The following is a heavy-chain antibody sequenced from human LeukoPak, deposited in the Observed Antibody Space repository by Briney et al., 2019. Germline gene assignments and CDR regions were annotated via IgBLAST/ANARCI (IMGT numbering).Heavy chain of an antibody. CDR3: ASPTRRDGYNLDY. V-gene: IGHV3-30-3*01. CDR1: GFTFSNAW. Sequence: PGGSLRLSCAASGFTFSNAWVTWVRQAPGKGLEWVAVISYDGSNKYYADSVKGRFTISRDNSKNTLYLQMNSLRAEDTAVYYCASPTRRDGYNLDYWGQGTLVTVSS. J-gene: IGHJ4*02. D-gene: IGHD5-24*01. CDR2: ISYDGSNK.